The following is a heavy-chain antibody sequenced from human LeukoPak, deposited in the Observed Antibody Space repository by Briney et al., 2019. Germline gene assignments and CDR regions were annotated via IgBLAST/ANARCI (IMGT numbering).Heavy chain of an antibody. J-gene: IGHJ4*02. D-gene: IGHD6-13*01. CDR3: AKGAAAGTPNY. CDR2: ISGSGGNT. Sequence: GGSLSLSCAASGFTFSNYWMSWVRQAPGKGLEWVSGISGSGGNTYYADSVKGRFTVSRDNSKNTLYLQMSSLRAEDTAVYYCAKGAAAGTPNYWGQGTLVTVSS. CDR1: GFTFSNYW. V-gene: IGHV3-23*01.